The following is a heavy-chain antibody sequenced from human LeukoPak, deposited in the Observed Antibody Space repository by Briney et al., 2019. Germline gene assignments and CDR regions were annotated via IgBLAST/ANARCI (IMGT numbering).Heavy chain of an antibody. CDR2: IYHSGNT. CDR1: GGSISSGGYS. CDR3: AREKGGYCSSTSCYGRGWFDP. J-gene: IGHJ5*02. D-gene: IGHD2-2*01. Sequence: SQTLSLTCAVSGGSISSGGYSWSWIRQPPGKGLEWIGYIYHSGNTYYNPSLKSRATISVDRSKNQFSLKLSSVTAADTAVYYCAREKGGYCSSTSCYGRGWFDPWGQGTLVTVSS. V-gene: IGHV4-30-2*01.